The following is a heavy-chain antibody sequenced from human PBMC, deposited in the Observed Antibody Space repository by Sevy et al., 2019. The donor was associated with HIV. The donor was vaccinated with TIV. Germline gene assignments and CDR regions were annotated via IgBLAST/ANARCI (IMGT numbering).Heavy chain of an antibody. Sequence: SQTLSLTCAISGDSVSSNSAAWNWIRQSPSRGLELLGRTYYRSKWYNDYAVAVKSRITINPDTSKDQFSLQLNSVTPEETAVYYCGRGDYVGSGISNDYYCGMDVWGQGTTVTVSS. V-gene: IGHV6-1*01. CDR1: GDSVSSNSAA. CDR2: TYYRSKWYN. CDR3: GRGDYVGSGISNDYYCGMDV. J-gene: IGHJ6*02. D-gene: IGHD3-10*01.